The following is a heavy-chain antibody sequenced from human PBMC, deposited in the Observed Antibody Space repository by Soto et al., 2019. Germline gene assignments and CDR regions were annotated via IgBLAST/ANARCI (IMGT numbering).Heavy chain of an antibody. J-gene: IGHJ6*03. CDR3: ARTYSYGYYYYYYMDV. CDR2: MNPNSGNT. Sequence: ASVKVSCKASGYTFTSYDINWVRQATGQGLEWMGWMNPNSGNTGYAQKFQGRVTMTRNTSISTAYMELSSLRSEDTAVYYCARTYSYGYYYYYYMDVWGKGTTVTVSS. D-gene: IGHD5-18*01. V-gene: IGHV1-8*01. CDR1: GYTFTSYD.